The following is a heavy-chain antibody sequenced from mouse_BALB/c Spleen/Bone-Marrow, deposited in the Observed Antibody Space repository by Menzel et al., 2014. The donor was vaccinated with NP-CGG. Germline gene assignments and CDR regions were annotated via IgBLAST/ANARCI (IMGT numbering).Heavy chain of an antibody. CDR2: ILPGSGSI. CDR3: ASPIYYGNYGFAY. J-gene: IGHJ3*01. D-gene: IGHD2-1*01. CDR1: GYTFSSYW. Sequence: QVHVKQSGAELMKPGASVKISCKATGYTFSSYWIEWVKQRPGHGLEWIREILPGSGSIKYNEKFKGKATFTADTSSNTAYMQLSSLTSEDSAVYYCASPIYYGNYGFAYWGQGTLVTVSA. V-gene: IGHV1-9*01.